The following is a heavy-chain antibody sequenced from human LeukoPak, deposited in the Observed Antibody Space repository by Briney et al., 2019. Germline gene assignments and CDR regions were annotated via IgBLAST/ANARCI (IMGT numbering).Heavy chain of an antibody. D-gene: IGHD3-3*01. Sequence: NPGGSLRLSCAASGFTFSSYGMHWVRQAPGKGLEWVAVISYDGSNKYYADSVKGRFTISRDNSKNTLYLQMNSLRAEDTAVYYCASPSPDFWSGYYYYYGMDVWGQGTTVTVSS. V-gene: IGHV3-30*03. CDR1: GFTFSSYG. J-gene: IGHJ6*02. CDR2: ISYDGSNK. CDR3: ASPSPDFWSGYYYYYGMDV.